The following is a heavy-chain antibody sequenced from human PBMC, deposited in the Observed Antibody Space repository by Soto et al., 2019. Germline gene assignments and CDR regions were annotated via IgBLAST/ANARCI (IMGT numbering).Heavy chain of an antibody. CDR2: IIPIFGTA. Sequence: QVQLVQSGAEVKKPGSSVKVSCKASGGTFSSYAISWVRQAPGQGLEWMGGIIPIFGTANYAQKFQGRVTITADESTSTDYMELSSLRSEDPAEYYCASPTNPLYHYYCMDGWGQGTTVTVSS. J-gene: IGHJ6*02. D-gene: IGHD2-8*01. CDR3: ASPTNPLYHYYCMDG. V-gene: IGHV1-69*12. CDR1: GGTFSSYA.